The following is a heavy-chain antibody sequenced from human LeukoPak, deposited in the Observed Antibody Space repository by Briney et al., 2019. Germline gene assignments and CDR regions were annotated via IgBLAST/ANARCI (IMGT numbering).Heavy chain of an antibody. V-gene: IGHV4-39*07. J-gene: IGHJ4*02. D-gene: IGHD3-10*01. CDR2: IYYSGST. CDR3: ARIARITMVRGVLYYFDY. CDR1: GGYITSSSYY. Sequence: PSETLSLTCTVSGGYITSSSYYWDWIRQPPGRGLEWIGSIYYSGSTYYNPSLKSRVTISVDTSKNQFSLKLSSVTAADSAVYYCARIARITMVRGVLYYFDYWGQGTLVTVSS.